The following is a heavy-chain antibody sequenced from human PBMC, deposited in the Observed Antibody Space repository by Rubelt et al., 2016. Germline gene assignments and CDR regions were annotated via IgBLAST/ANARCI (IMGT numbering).Heavy chain of an antibody. Sequence: YYADSVKGRFTISRDNAKNSLYLQMNSQRAEDTAVYYCARDRCSGGSCYSGFAFDIWGQGTMVTVSS. CDR3: ARDRCSGGSCYSGFAFDI. V-gene: IGHV3-11*01. J-gene: IGHJ3*02. D-gene: IGHD2-15*01.